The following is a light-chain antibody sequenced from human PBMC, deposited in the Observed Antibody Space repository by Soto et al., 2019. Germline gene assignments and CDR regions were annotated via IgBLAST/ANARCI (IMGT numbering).Light chain of an antibody. Sequence: IVLTQSPATMSLFPWKRATLSCSASQSISGYLAWYQQKPSQAPRLLIYDASNRATGIPARFSGSGSETDFTLTLSSLEPEDFTVYYCQQRSNWPHSITFGQGTRLDIK. J-gene: IGKJ5*01. CDR3: QQRSNWPHSIT. CDR1: QSISGY. CDR2: DAS. V-gene: IGKV3-11*01.